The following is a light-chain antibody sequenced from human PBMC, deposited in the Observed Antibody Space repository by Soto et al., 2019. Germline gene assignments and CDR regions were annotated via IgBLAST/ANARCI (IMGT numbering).Light chain of an antibody. J-gene: IGKJ1*01. CDR3: RQYGSSPCT. CDR2: GAS. CDR1: QSVSSSY. V-gene: IGKV3-20*01. Sequence: PGERATLSCRASQSVSSSYLAWYQQKPGQAPRLLIYGASSRATGIPDRFSGSGSGTDFTLTISRLEPEDFAVYYCRQYGSSPCTFGQRTKV.